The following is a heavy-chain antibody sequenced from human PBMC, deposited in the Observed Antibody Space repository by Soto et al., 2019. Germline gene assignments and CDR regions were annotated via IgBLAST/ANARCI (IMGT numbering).Heavy chain of an antibody. CDR1: GGSISSGDYY. J-gene: IGHJ4*02. D-gene: IGHD7-27*01. V-gene: IGHV4-30-4*02. CDR2: IYDSGST. Sequence: PSETLSLTCTVSGGSISSGDYYWSWIRQPPGKGLEWIGYIYDSGSTYYNPSLKSRVTISVDTSKNQFSVKLTSVTAADTAVYYCARDPGSNWGYLDHWGQGTQVTVSS. CDR3: ARDPGSNWGYLDH.